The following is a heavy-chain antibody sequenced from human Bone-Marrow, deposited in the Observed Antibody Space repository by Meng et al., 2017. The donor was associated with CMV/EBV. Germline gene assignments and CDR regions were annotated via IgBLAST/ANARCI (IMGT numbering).Heavy chain of an antibody. V-gene: IGHV1-69*10. D-gene: IGHD3-10*01. CDR3: ARGSHEGVGEDYSYCAMDV. CDR2: IVALVGLP. Sequence: FGKYGFSWVRQARGQGLEWMGGIVALVGLPNYAQKLQSRVAITTNKATSTVNMELSSLRSDDTAVYYCARGSHEGVGEDYSYCAMDVWGQGTTVTVSS. CDR1: FGKYG. J-gene: IGHJ6*02.